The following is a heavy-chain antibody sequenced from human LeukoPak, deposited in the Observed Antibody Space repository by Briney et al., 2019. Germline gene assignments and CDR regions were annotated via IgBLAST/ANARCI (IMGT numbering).Heavy chain of an antibody. CDR2: INHSGST. J-gene: IGHJ6*02. V-gene: IGHV4-34*01. Sequence: PSETLSLTCAVYGGSFSGYYWSWIRQPPGKGLEWIGEINHSGSTNYNPSLKSRVTISVDTSKNQFSLKLSSVTAADTAVYYCARDQRSGMDVWGQGTTVIVSS. CDR1: GGSFSGYY. D-gene: IGHD6-25*01. CDR3: ARDQRSGMDV.